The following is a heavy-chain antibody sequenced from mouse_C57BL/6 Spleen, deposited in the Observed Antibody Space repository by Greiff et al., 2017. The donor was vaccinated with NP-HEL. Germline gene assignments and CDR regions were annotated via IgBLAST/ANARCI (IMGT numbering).Heavy chain of an antibody. CDR3: IRYSTDMDY. CDR1: GYTFTDYE. V-gene: IGHV1-15*01. Sequence: QVQLQQSGAELARPGASVTLSCKASGYTFTDYEMHWVKQTTVHGLEWIGAIDPETGGTAYNQKFKGKAILTADKSSSTAYMELRSLTSEDSAVYYWIRYSTDMDYWGQGTSVTVSS. J-gene: IGHJ4*01. CDR2: IDPETGGT. D-gene: IGHD1-1*01.